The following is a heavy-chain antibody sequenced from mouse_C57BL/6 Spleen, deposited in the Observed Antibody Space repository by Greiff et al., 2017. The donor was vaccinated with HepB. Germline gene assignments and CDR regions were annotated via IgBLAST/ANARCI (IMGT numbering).Heavy chain of an antibody. CDR1: GFTFSSYG. J-gene: IGHJ3*01. Sequence: EVKLVESGGDLVKPGGSLKLSCAASGFTFSSYGMSWVRQTPDKRLEWVATISSGGSYTYYPDSVKGRFTIARDKAKNTLYLQMSSLKSEDTAMYYCARHEEGYAYWGQGTLVTVSA. D-gene: IGHD2-2*01. V-gene: IGHV5-6*02. CDR2: ISSGGSYT. CDR3: ARHEEGYAY.